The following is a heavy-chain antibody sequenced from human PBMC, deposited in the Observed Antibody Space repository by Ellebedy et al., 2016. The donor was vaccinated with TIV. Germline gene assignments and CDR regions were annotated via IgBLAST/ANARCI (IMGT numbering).Heavy chain of an antibody. CDR3: SRDLAAAGYFFDY. CDR1: GGSISSSSYY. V-gene: IGHV4-39*07. Sequence: MPSETLSLTCTVSGGSISSSSYYWGWIRQPPGKGLEWIGSIYYTGSTHLNPSLKSRVTMSVDTSKNQFSLKLSSVTAADTAVYYCSRDLAAAGYFFDYWGQGALVTVSS. D-gene: IGHD6-13*01. CDR2: IYYTGST. J-gene: IGHJ4*02.